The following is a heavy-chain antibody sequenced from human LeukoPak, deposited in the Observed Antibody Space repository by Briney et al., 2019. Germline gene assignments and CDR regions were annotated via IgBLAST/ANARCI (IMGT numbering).Heavy chain of an antibody. V-gene: IGHV4-61*05. Sequence: SETLSLTCTVSGGSISSSSYYWSWIRQPPGKGLEWIGYIYYSGSTNYNPSLKSRVTISVDTSKNQFSLKLSSVTAADTAVYYCARRGTPGAFDIWGQGTMVTVSS. D-gene: IGHD1-1*01. CDR1: GGSISSSSYY. CDR3: ARRGTPGAFDI. CDR2: IYYSGST. J-gene: IGHJ3*02.